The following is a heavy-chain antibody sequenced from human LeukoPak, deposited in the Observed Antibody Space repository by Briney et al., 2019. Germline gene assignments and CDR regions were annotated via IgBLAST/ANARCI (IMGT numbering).Heavy chain of an antibody. CDR2: IYHSGST. CDR1: GGSISSGGYS. Sequence: SETLSLTCAVSGGSISSGGYSWSWIRQPPGKGLEWIGYIYHSGSTYYNPSLKSRVTISVDRSKNQFSLKLSSVTAADTAVYYCARQSLSYGGPPAFDIWGQGTMVTVSS. D-gene: IGHD4-23*01. V-gene: IGHV4-30-2*02. J-gene: IGHJ3*02. CDR3: ARQSLSYGGPPAFDI.